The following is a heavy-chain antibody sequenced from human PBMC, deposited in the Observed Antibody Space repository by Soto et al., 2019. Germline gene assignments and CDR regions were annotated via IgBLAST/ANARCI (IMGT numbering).Heavy chain of an antibody. V-gene: IGHV1-46*01. Sequence: GASVKVSCKASGYTFTHYYMHWVRQAPGQGLEWMAIINPNGGSTTYAQRFRAGFTMTRDTSTSTVYMELSSLRSEDSAVYYCATSVNSAMAFDYWGQGTLVTVSS. J-gene: IGHJ4*02. D-gene: IGHD5-18*01. CDR3: ATSVNSAMAFDY. CDR1: GYTFTHYY. CDR2: INPNGGST.